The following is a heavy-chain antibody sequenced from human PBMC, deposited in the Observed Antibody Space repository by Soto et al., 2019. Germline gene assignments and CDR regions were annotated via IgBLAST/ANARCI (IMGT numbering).Heavy chain of an antibody. Sequence: ASVKISCKASGYTFSGFYMHWVREAPGQGLEWMGWINPNSGGTKSAEKFQGRVTMTRDTSISTAYMELSRLTSDDTAVYYCASAAVTGTAGLDFWGQGTQVTVSS. CDR1: GYTFSGFY. CDR3: ASAAVTGTAGLDF. CDR2: INPNSGGT. J-gene: IGHJ4*02. V-gene: IGHV1-2*02. D-gene: IGHD6-19*01.